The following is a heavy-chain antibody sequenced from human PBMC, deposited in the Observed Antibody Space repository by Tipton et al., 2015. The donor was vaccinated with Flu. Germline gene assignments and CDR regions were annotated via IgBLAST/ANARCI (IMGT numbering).Heavy chain of an antibody. CDR1: GFTVSSNY. Sequence: SLRLSCAASGFTVSSNYMSWVRQAPGKGLEWVSVIYSGGSTYYADSVKGRFTISRDNSKNTLYLQMNSLRAEDTAVYYCARAGWGGYTSTASWGQGTLVTVSS. CDR2: IYSGGST. V-gene: IGHV3-66*02. CDR3: ARAGWGGYTSTAS. J-gene: IGHJ5*02. D-gene: IGHD5-24*01.